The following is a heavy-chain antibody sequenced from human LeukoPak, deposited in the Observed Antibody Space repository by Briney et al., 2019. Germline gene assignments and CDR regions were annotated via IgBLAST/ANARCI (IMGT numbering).Heavy chain of an antibody. D-gene: IGHD3-10*01. CDR1: GFTFSSYG. CDR3: AKDRGKGYGSELSSGMDV. Sequence: GGSLRLSCAASGFTFSSYGMHWVRQAPGKGLEWVAVISYDGSNKYYADSVKGRFTISRDNSKNTLYLQMNSLRAEDTAVYYCAKDRGKGYGSELSSGMDVWGQGTTVTVSS. J-gene: IGHJ6*02. V-gene: IGHV3-30*18. CDR2: ISYDGSNK.